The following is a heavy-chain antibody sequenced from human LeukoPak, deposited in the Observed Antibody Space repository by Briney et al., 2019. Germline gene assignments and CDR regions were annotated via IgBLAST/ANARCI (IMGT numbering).Heavy chain of an antibody. D-gene: IGHD1-26*01. J-gene: IGHJ4*02. CDR2: INPNSGGT. V-gene: IGHV1-2*02. Sequence: ASVKVSCKASGYTFTGYYMHWVRQAPGHGLEWMGWINPNSGGTNYAQKFQGRVTMTRDTSISTAYMELSRLRSDDTAVYYCARDRYSGTYLYDYWGQGTLVTVSS. CDR3: ARDRYSGTYLYDY. CDR1: GYTFTGYY.